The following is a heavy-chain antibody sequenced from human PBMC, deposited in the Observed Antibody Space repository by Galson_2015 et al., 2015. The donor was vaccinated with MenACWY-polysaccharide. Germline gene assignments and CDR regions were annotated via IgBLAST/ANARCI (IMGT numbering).Heavy chain of an antibody. CDR1: GYTFSRYP. J-gene: IGHJ4*02. D-gene: IGHD2/OR15-2a*01. CDR3: ARHVIGGGYFDY. V-gene: IGHV1-3*01. Sequence: SVKVSCKASGYTFSRYPIHWVRQAPGQRFEWMGWITGGNGDTKYSEKLQGRVSITKDTSANTVYMELSNLTYEDTAVVYCARHVIGGGYFDYWGQGPLVTVPS. CDR2: ITGGNGDT.